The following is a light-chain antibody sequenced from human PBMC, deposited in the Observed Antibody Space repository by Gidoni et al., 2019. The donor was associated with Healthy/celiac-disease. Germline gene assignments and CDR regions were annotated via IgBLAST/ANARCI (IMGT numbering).Light chain of an antibody. Sequence: IQLTQSPSSLSASVGDRVTITCRASQGISSYLAWYQQKPGKAPTLLIYAASTFQSGVPSRFSGSGSGTDFTLTISSLQPEDFATYYCQQLNSYPRTFXQXTKVEIK. V-gene: IGKV1-9*01. CDR2: AAS. J-gene: IGKJ1*01. CDR1: QGISSY. CDR3: QQLNSYPRT.